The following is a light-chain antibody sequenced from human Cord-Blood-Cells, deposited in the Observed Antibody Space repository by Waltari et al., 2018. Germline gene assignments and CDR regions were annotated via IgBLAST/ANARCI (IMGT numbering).Light chain of an antibody. CDR3: QQYNGT. CDR2: GAS. Sequence: EIVMTQSPATLSVSPEERATLSCRASQSVSSNLAWYQQKPGQAPRLLIYGASTRATGIPARFSGSGSGTEFTITISSLQSEDFAVYYCQQYNGTFGQGTKLEIK. J-gene: IGKJ2*01. CDR1: QSVSSN. V-gene: IGKV3-15*01.